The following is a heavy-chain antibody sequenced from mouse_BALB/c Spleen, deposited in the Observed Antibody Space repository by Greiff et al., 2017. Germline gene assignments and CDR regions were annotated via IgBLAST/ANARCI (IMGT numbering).Heavy chain of an antibody. CDR1: GFSLTDYG. V-gene: IGHV2-6-5*01. Sequence: VQGVESGPGLVAPSQSLSITCTVSGFSLTDYGVSWIRQPPGKGLEWLGVIWGGGSTYYNSALKSRLSISKDNSKSQVFLKMNSLQTDDTAMYYCAKQRQLGLPAWFAYWGQGTLVTVSA. J-gene: IGHJ3*01. D-gene: IGHD3-2*01. CDR2: IWGGGST. CDR3: AKQRQLGLPAWFAY.